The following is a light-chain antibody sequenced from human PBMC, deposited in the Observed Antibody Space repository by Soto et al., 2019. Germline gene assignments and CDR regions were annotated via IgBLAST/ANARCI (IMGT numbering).Light chain of an antibody. CDR1: QSVLSSSNNKNS. CDR2: WAS. Sequence: DIVMTQSPDSLAVSLGERATVNCKSSQSVLSSSNNKNSLAWYQQRPGHPPRLLLSWASARESGVPDRFSGSGSGTDFTLTISSLQAEDVAVYYCQQYCNLPWTFGQGTKVEIK. J-gene: IGKJ1*01. CDR3: QQYCNLPWT. V-gene: IGKV4-1*01.